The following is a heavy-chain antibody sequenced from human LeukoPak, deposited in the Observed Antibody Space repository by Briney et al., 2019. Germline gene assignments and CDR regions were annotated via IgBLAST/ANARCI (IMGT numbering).Heavy chain of an antibody. CDR3: ARDHAKIDY. V-gene: IGHV3-9*01. J-gene: IGHJ4*02. CDR1: GFTFDDYA. Sequence: GRSLRLSCAASGFTFDDYAMHWVRQAPGKGLEWVSGISWNSGSIGYADSVKGRFTISRDNAKNSLYLQMNSLRAEDTAVYYCARDHAKIDYWGQGTLVTVSS. CDR2: ISWNSGSI.